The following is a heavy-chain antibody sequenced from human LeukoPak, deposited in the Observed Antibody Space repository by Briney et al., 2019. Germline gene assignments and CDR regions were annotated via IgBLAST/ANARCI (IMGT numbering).Heavy chain of an antibody. CDR2: IYYSGST. CDR1: GGSISSSSYY. V-gene: IGHV4-39*01. CDR3: ARPGDTAMVDGYYYMDV. D-gene: IGHD5-18*01. Sequence: SETLSLTCTVSGGSISSSSYYWGWIRQPPGKGLEWSGSIYYSGSTYYNPSLKSRVTISVDTSKNQFSLKLSSVTAADTAVYYCARPGDTAMVDGYYYMDVWGKGTTVTVSS. J-gene: IGHJ6*03.